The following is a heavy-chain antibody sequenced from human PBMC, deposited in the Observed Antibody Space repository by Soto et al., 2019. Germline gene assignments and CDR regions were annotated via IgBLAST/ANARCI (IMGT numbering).Heavy chain of an antibody. J-gene: IGHJ4*02. D-gene: IGHD1-1*01. CDR2: ISAGGVST. CDR3: ARGLAGTTHFDS. V-gene: IGHV3-23*01. Sequence: GGSLRLSCAATGFTFGFNALSWVRQAPGKGLEWISSISAGGVSTNYADSVRGRFTISRDNSKNTLYPQMNSLRVEDTAVYYCARGLAGTTHFDSWGQGTLVTVSS. CDR1: GFTFGFNA.